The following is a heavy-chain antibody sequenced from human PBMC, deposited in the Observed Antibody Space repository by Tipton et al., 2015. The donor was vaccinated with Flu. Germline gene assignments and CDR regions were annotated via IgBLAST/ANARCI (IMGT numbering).Heavy chain of an antibody. J-gene: IGHJ3*02. CDR2: IYTNTNT. Sequence: TLSLTCTVSGDSISRGSYYYNWVRQPAGEGLEWIGRIYTNTNTNYNASLKSRVTISIDRSKNQFSLRLTSATAADAAMYYCARGDYGDYDHEADAFDIWGQGTLVSVSA. CDR3: ARGDYGDYDHEADAFDI. CDR1: GDSISRGSYY. V-gene: IGHV4-61*02. D-gene: IGHD4-17*01.